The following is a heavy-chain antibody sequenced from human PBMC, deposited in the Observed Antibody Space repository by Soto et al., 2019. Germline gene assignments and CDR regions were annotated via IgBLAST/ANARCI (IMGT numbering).Heavy chain of an antibody. V-gene: IGHV4-59*13. J-gene: IGHJ5*02. CDR3: ARHSSTTRGWFDP. CDR1: SASINNYY. CDR2: IYYSGAT. Sequence: PSETLSLTCIVSSASINNYYWSWIRQPPGKALEWIGYIYYSGATNYNPSLRSRVTILVDTSKNQFSLKLSSVTAADTAVYYCARHSSTTRGWFDPWGQGTLVTVSS. D-gene: IGHD2-2*01.